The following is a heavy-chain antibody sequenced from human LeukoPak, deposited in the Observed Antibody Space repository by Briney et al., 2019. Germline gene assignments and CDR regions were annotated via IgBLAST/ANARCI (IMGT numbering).Heavy chain of an antibody. CDR2: IYSGGGT. CDR1: GFTASSNS. J-gene: IGHJ4*02. CDR3: ARGRPRDY. V-gene: IGHV3-66*01. D-gene: IGHD6-6*01. Sequence: GESLRLSCAASGFTASSNSMTWVRQAPGKGLEWVSIIYSGGGTFYAGSVKGRFTISRDNSKNTVYLQMNGLRAEDTAVYYCARGRPRDYWGQGTLVIVSS.